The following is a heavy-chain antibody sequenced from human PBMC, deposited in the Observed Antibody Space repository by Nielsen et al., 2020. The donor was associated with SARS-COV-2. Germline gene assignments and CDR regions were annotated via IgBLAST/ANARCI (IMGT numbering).Heavy chain of an antibody. Sequence: WVRQAPGQGLEWMGRIIPILGIANYAQKFQGRVTITADKSTSTAYMELSSLRSEDTAVYYCARDKDVRFLEWLVPSYYYGMDVWGQGTTVTVSS. J-gene: IGHJ6*02. CDR3: ARDKDVRFLEWLVPSYYYGMDV. D-gene: IGHD3-3*01. CDR2: IIPILGIA. V-gene: IGHV1-69*04.